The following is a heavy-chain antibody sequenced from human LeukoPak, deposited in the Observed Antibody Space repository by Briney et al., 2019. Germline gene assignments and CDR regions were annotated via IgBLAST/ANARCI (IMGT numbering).Heavy chain of an antibody. D-gene: IGHD4-17*01. CDR1: GFAFGSEA. Sequence: GGSLRLSCAVSGFAFGSEAMSWVRQSPARGLEWVASISPGGGTTYYADYVKGRFTISRDTSKNTLFLQMNSLRAEDTALYYCAKGDKEMTTVTRNWFDPWGQGTLVTVSS. CDR2: ISPGGGTT. V-gene: IGHV3-23*01. J-gene: IGHJ5*02. CDR3: AKGDKEMTTVTRNWFDP.